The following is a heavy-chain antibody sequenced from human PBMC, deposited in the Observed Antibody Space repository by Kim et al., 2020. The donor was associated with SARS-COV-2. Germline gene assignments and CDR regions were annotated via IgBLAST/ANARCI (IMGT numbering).Heavy chain of an antibody. V-gene: IGHV4-34*01. CDR1: GGSFSGYY. Sequence: SETRSLTCAVYGGSFSGYYWSWIRQPPGKGLEWIGEINHSGSTNYNPSLKSRVTISVDTSKNQFSLKLSSVTAADTAVYYCARGGVVVPAAMQRSTYYYYYYGMDVWGQGTTVTVSS. CDR2: INHSGST. D-gene: IGHD2-2*01. CDR3: ARGGVVVPAAMQRSTYYYYYYGMDV. J-gene: IGHJ6*02.